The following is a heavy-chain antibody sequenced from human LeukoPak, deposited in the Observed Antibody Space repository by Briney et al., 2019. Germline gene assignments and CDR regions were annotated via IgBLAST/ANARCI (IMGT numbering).Heavy chain of an antibody. CDR3: ATALGYCSSTSCPPYYYYYGMDV. V-gene: IGHV4-34*01. CDR2: INHSGST. D-gene: IGHD2-2*01. J-gene: IGHJ6*04. Sequence: SETLSLTCAVYGGSFSGYYWSWIRQPPGKGLEWIGEINHSGSTNYNPSLKSRVTISVDTSKNQFSLKLSSVTAADTAVYYCATALGYCSSTSCPPYYYYYGMDVWGKGTTVTVSS. CDR1: GGSFSGYY.